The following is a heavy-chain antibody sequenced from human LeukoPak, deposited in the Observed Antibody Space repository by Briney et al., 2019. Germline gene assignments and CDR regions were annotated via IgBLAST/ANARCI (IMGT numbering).Heavy chain of an antibody. V-gene: IGHV4-61*02. Sequence: NPSETLSLTCTVSGGSISSGSYYWSWIRQPAGKGLEWIGRVYTSGSTNYNPSLKSRVTISVDTSKNQFSLKLSSVTAADTAVYYCARDGPNWNYEEYYYYMDVWGKGTTVTVSS. CDR1: GGSISSGSYY. J-gene: IGHJ6*03. D-gene: IGHD1-7*01. CDR2: VYTSGST. CDR3: ARDGPNWNYEEYYYYMDV.